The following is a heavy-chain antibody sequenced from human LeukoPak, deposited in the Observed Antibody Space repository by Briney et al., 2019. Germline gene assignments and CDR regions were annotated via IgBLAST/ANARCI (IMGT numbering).Heavy chain of an antibody. Sequence: GGSLRLSCAASGFTFSSYGMYWVRPAPGKGLECVSSISSTGGNAYHAHSVKGGFTISRDNSKNTLYLQMKSLRAEDTAIYSCAKNGDRGAYCSGGSCYPYYYQNMDVWGKGTTVTISS. J-gene: IGHJ6*03. D-gene: IGHD2-15*01. CDR3: AKNGDRGAYCSGGSCYPYYYQNMDV. CDR1: GFTFSSYG. CDR2: ISSTGGNA. V-gene: IGHV3-23*01.